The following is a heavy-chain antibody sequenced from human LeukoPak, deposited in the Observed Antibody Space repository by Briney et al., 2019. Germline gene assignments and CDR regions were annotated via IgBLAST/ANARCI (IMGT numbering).Heavy chain of an antibody. D-gene: IGHD1-14*01. J-gene: IGHJ4*02. V-gene: IGHV3-30*04. CDR1: GFTFSSYA. CDR2: ISYDGSNK. Sequence: WGSLRLSCAASGFTFSSYAMHWVRQAPGKGLEWVAVISYDGSNKYYADSVKGRFTISRDNSKNTLYLQMNSLRAEDTAVYYCARDPEPGFFDYWGQGTLVTVSS. CDR3: ARDPEPGFFDY.